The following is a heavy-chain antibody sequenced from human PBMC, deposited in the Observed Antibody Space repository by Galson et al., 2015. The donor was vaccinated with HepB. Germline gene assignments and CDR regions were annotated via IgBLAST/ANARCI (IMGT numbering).Heavy chain of an antibody. CDR2: ISSSSSTI. Sequence: PLRLSCAASGFTFSSYSMNWVRQAPGKGLEWVSYISSSSSTIYYADSVKGRFTISRDNAKNSLYLQMNSLRDEDTAVYYCARDAGYYYDSSGYDKPTRHDTGFDYWGQGTLVTVSS. V-gene: IGHV3-48*02. CDR1: GFTFSSYS. CDR3: ARDAGYYYDSSGYDKPTRHDTGFDY. J-gene: IGHJ4*02. D-gene: IGHD3-22*01.